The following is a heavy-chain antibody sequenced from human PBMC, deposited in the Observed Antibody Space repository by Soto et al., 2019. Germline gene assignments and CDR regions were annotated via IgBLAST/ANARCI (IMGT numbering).Heavy chain of an antibody. V-gene: IGHV4-4*07. CDR1: GVSITSYY. D-gene: IGHD1-20*01. CDR2: IYSSGST. J-gene: IGHJ4*02. Sequence: QVQLQESGPGLVKPSETLSLTCTVSGVSITSYYWSWIRQPAGKGLEWIGRIYSSGSTNYNPSLKSRVTMSIDTSKNQFSLKLSSVTAADTAVYYCACLYNWNGWSDYWGQGILVTVSS. CDR3: ACLYNWNGWSDY.